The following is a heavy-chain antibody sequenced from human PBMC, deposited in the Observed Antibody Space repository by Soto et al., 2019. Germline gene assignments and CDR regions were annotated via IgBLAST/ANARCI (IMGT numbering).Heavy chain of an antibody. J-gene: IGHJ3*02. D-gene: IGHD4-17*01. CDR1: GFTFSSYG. Sequence: GGSLRLSCAASGFTFSSYGMHWVRQAPGKGLEWVAVIWYDGSNKYYADSVKGRFTISRDNSKNTLYLQMNSLRAEDTAVYYCARVTTVGEAPGAFDIWGQGTMVTVSS. CDR3: ARVTTVGEAPGAFDI. V-gene: IGHV3-33*01. CDR2: IWYDGSNK.